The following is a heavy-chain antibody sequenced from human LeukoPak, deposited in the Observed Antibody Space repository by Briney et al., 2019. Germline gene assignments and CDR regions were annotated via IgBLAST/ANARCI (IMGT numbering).Heavy chain of an antibody. D-gene: IGHD3-10*01. V-gene: IGHV1-2*02. CDR2: IIPDTGDT. CDR1: GYTFTAYY. CDR3: ARGGTMIRGPFDP. J-gene: IGHJ5*02. Sequence: ASVKVPCKASGYTFTAYYVHWVRQAPGQGLGWMGWIIPDTGDTKYAQKFQGRVTMTRDTSISTAYMDLSRLTSDDTAMYYCARGGTMIRGPFDPWGQGTLVTVSS.